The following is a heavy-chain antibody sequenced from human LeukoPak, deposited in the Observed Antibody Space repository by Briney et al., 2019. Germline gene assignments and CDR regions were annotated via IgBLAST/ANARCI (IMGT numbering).Heavy chain of an antibody. J-gene: IGHJ5*02. D-gene: IGHD2-2*01. Sequence: ASVKVSCKASGYTFTSYYMHWVRQAPGQGLEWMGIINPSGGSTSYAQKFQGRVTMTRDMSTSTVYMELGSLRSEGTAMYYCARDTRHRYCSGTNCYRGWFDPWGQGTLVTVSS. CDR1: GYTFTSYY. CDR3: ARDTRHRYCSGTNCYRGWFDP. V-gene: IGHV1-46*01. CDR2: INPSGGST.